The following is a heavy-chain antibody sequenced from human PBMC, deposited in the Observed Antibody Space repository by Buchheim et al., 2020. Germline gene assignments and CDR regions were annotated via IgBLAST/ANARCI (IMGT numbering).Heavy chain of an antibody. Sequence: QVQLVESGGGVVQPGRSLRLSCAASGFTFSSYGMHWVRQAPGKGLEWVAVIWYDGSDQYYADSVKGRFTISRDNSKNALYLQMNSLRAEDTAVYYCATDDYSKNYWGQGTL. D-gene: IGHD4-11*01. V-gene: IGHV3-33*01. CDR1: GFTFSSYG. CDR3: ATDDYSKNY. J-gene: IGHJ4*02. CDR2: IWYDGSDQ.